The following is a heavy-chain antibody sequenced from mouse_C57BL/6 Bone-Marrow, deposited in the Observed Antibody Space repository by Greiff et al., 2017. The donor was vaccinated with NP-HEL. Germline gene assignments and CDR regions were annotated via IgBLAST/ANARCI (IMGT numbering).Heavy chain of an antibody. V-gene: IGHV1-55*01. CDR3: ASYSCGPATGYYFDY. J-gene: IGHJ2*01. Sequence: QVQLQQPGAELVKPGASVKMSCKASGYTFTSYWITWVKQRPGQGLEWIGDIYPGSGSTNYNEKFKSKATLTVDTSSSTAYMQLSSLTSEDSAFYACASYSCGPATGYYFDYWGQGTTLTVSS. CDR1: GYTFTSYW. CDR2: IYPGSGST.